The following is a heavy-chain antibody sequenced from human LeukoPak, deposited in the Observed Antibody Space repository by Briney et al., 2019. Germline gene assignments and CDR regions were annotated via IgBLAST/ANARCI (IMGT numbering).Heavy chain of an antibody. V-gene: IGHV1-18*01. Sequence: ASVKVSCKASGYTFTSYGISWVRQAPGQGREWMGWISAYNGNTNYAQKLQGRVTMTTDTSTSTAYMELRSLRSDDTAVYYCARDPFYGSGSLNWFDPWGQGTLVTVSS. CDR3: ARDPFYGSGSLNWFDP. D-gene: IGHD3-10*01. CDR2: ISAYNGNT. CDR1: GYTFTSYG. J-gene: IGHJ5*02.